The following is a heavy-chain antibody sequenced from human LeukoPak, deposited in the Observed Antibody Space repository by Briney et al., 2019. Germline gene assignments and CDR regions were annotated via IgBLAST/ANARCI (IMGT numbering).Heavy chain of an antibody. V-gene: IGHV3-23*01. J-gene: IGHJ4*02. CDR3: AKSIVVVAAALDY. CDR2: ISGSGDRT. CDR1: GFTFSNYA. D-gene: IGHD2-2*01. Sequence: GGSLRLSCEASGFTFSNYAMSWVRQAPGKGLEWVSVISGSGDRTHYADSVKGRFTISRDNSKNTLYLQMNSLRAENTAVYYCAKSIVVVAAALDYWGQGTLVTVSS.